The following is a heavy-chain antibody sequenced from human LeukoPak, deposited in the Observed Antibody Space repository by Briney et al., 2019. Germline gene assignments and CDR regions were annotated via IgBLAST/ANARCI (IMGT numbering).Heavy chain of an antibody. Sequence: GGSLRLSCAASSFTFSSYAMSWVRQAPGKGLEWVSAISGSGGSRYYADAVKGRFTISRDNSKNTLYLQMNSLRAEHTAVYYCAKDRRSRTTRTEAHWFDPWGQGTLVTVSS. D-gene: IGHD1-14*01. CDR2: ISGSGGSR. CDR3: AKDRRSRTTRTEAHWFDP. CDR1: SFTFSSYA. V-gene: IGHV3-23*01. J-gene: IGHJ5*02.